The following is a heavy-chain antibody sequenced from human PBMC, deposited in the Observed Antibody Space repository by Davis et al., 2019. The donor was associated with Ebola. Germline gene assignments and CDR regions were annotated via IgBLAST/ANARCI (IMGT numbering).Heavy chain of an antibody. CDR1: GFVFRNYV. CDR2: IYSGGST. D-gene: IGHD3-22*01. V-gene: IGHV3-66*01. CDR3: AREYYGSSGYSRSFDY. Sequence: GESLKISCVASGFVFRNYVMSWVRQAPGKGLEWVSVIYSGGSTYYADSVKGRFTISRDNAKNSLFLQMDSLRVEDTAVYYCAREYYGSSGYSRSFDYWGQGSLVTVSS. J-gene: IGHJ4*02.